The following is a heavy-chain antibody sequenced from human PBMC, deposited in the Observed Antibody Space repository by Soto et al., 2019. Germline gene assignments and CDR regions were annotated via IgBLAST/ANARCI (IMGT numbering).Heavy chain of an antibody. CDR3: AREDRYYGMDV. Sequence: QGQLVQSGAEVKKPGASVKVSCKTAGYTFSSYDIGWVRQAPGQGLEWMGWISPYNGNTNYAQKFQGRVTMTTDISTKTGYMDLRSLRSDYTAVYYCAREDRYYGMDVGGHWTTVPVSS. V-gene: IGHV1-18*01. J-gene: IGHJ6*02. CDR2: ISPYNGNT. CDR1: GYTFSSYD. D-gene: IGHD2-15*01.